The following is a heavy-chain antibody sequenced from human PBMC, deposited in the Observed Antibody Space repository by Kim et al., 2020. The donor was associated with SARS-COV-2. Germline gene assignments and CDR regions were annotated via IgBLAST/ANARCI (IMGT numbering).Heavy chain of an antibody. J-gene: IGHJ4*02. CDR1: GYTFTNYW. CDR3: ARHDSADY. D-gene: IGHD2-21*01. V-gene: IGHV5-51*01. Sequence: GESLKISCKGSGYTFTNYWIGWVRQMPGKGLEWMGIIYPDDSDTRYSPSFQGQVTISADKSISTAYLRWSSLKVSDTAMYYCARHDSADYWGQGTLVT. CDR2: IYPDDSDT.